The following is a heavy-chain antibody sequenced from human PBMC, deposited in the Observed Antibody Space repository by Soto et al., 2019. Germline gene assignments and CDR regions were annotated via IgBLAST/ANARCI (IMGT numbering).Heavy chain of an antibody. Sequence: XGSLRLTWAASGFTFSGYCMHWVRQAPGKGLEWVAVISNDGSNKYYVDSVKGRFTISRDNSKNTLDLQMNSLRAEDTAVYYCAKDRVSEHSSGCPQGYWGQGTLVTVSS. V-gene: IGHV3-30*18. CDR3: AKDRVSEHSSGCPQGY. D-gene: IGHD6-19*01. J-gene: IGHJ4*02. CDR1: GFTFSGYC. CDR2: ISNDGSNK.